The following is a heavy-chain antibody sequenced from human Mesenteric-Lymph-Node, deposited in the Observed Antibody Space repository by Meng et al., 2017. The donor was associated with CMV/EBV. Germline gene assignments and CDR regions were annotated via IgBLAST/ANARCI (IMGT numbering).Heavy chain of an antibody. D-gene: IGHD3-3*01. J-gene: IGHJ6*02. Sequence: ASVKVSCKTSGYAFANYGISWVRQAPGQGLEGVGWSTTYNGKTSYAQNLQDRVTLTTDTSTSTAYMELTSLRSDDTAVYYCAREGHSVYGVVTYFGMDVWGQGTPVTVSS. V-gene: IGHV1-18*01. CDR1: GYAFANYG. CDR2: STTYNGKT. CDR3: AREGHSVYGVVTYFGMDV.